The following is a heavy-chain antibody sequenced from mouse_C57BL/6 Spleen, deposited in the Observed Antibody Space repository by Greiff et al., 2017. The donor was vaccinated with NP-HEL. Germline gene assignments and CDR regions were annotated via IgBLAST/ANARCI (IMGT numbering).Heavy chain of an antibody. Sequence: VQRVESGPGLVQPSQSLSITCTVSGFSLTSYGVHWVRQSPGKGLEWLGVIWSGGSTDYNAAFISRLSISKDNSKSQVFFKMNSLQADDTAIYYCARGGYYGGYFDVWGTGTTVTVSS. D-gene: IGHD2-13*01. J-gene: IGHJ1*03. CDR2: IWSGGST. V-gene: IGHV2-2*01. CDR3: ARGGYYGGYFDV. CDR1: GFSLTSYG.